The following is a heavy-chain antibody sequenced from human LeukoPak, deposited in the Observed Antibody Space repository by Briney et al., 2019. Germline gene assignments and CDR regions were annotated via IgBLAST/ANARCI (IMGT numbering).Heavy chain of an antibody. J-gene: IGHJ6*03. CDR3: ARGTRDSYGYDYYYMDV. CDR2: INAGNGNT. Sequence: GASGKVSCKASGYTFTSYAMHWVRQAPGQRLEWMGWINAGNGNTKYSQEFQGRVTITRDTSASTAYMELSSLRSEDMAVYYCARGTRDSYGYDYYYMDVWGKGTTVTVSS. D-gene: IGHD5-18*01. V-gene: IGHV1-3*03. CDR1: GYTFTSYA.